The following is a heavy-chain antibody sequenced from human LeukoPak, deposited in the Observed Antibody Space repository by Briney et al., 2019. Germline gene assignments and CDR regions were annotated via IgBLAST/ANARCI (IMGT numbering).Heavy chain of an antibody. Sequence: ASVKVSCTASGYTFTGYYMHWVRQAPGQGLEWMGWINPNSGGTNYAQKFQGRVTMTRDTSISTAYMELSRLRSDDTAVYYCARGCRPGYCSGGSCYSGWFDPWGQGTLVTVSS. D-gene: IGHD2-15*01. CDR1: GYTFTGYY. CDR2: INPNSGGT. CDR3: ARGCRPGYCSGGSCYSGWFDP. J-gene: IGHJ5*02. V-gene: IGHV1-2*02.